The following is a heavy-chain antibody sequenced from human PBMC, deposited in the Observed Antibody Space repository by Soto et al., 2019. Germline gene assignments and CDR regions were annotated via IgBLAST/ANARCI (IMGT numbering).Heavy chain of an antibody. V-gene: IGHV1-46*01. CDR1: GYTFTSYY. D-gene: IGHD2-15*01. CDR2: INPSGGST. Sequence: GASVKVSCKASGYTFTSYYMHWVRQAPGQGLEWMGIINPSGGSTSYAQKFQGRVTMTRDTSTSTVYMELSSLRSEDTAVYYCARESSCSGGSCYYYYYGMDVWGQGTTVTVSS. CDR3: ARESSCSGGSCYYYYYGMDV. J-gene: IGHJ6*02.